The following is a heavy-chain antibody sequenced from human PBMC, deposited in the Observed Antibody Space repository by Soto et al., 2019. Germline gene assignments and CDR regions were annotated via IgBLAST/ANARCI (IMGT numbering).Heavy chain of an antibody. CDR3: AREGSGTSFFDY. Sequence: QVQLQESGPGLVKPSGTLSLTCAVSGGSISSSNWWSWVRQPPGKGLEWIGETHHSGTTNYNPSLKSRVTISVDKSKNRFSLKLSSGTAADTALYYCAREGSGTSFFDYWGQGTLVTVSS. D-gene: IGHD3-10*01. V-gene: IGHV4-4*02. CDR2: THHSGTT. J-gene: IGHJ4*02. CDR1: GGSISSSNW.